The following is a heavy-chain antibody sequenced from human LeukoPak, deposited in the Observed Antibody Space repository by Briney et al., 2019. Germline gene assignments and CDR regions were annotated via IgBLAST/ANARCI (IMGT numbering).Heavy chain of an antibody. CDR3: AKDHCSSTSCYRIWYYYGMDV. J-gene: IGHJ6*04. V-gene: IGHV3-23*01. CDR1: GFTFSSYA. Sequence: GGSLRLSCAASGFTFSSYAMSWVRQAPGKGLEWVSAISGSGGSTYYADSVKGRFTISRDNSKNTLYLQMNSLRAEDTAVYYCAKDHCSSTSCYRIWYYYGMDVWGKGTTVTVSS. CDR2: ISGSGGST. D-gene: IGHD2-2*01.